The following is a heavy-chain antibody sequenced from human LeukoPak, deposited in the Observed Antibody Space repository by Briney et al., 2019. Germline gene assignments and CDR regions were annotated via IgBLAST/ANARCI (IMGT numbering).Heavy chain of an antibody. V-gene: IGHV4-4*02. Sequence: SETLSLTCAVSGGSISSSNWWSWVRQPPGKGLEWIGEIYHSGSTNYNPSLKSRVTISVDTSKSQFSLKLNSVTAADTAVYYCARSGGYSSPQNYWGQGTLVTVSS. CDR2: IYHSGST. J-gene: IGHJ4*02. CDR3: ARSGGYSSPQNY. D-gene: IGHD6-19*01. CDR1: GGSISSSNW.